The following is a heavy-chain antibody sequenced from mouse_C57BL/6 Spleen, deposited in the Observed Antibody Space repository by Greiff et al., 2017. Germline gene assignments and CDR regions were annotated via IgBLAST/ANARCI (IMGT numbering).Heavy chain of an antibody. Sequence: VQLQESGPELVKPGASVKISCKASGYAFSSSWMNWVKQRPGKGLEWIGRISPGDGDTNYNGKFKGKATLTADKSSSTAYMQLSSLTSEDSAVYFCARSPFITTVRYFDVWGTGTTVTVSS. D-gene: IGHD1-1*01. CDR2: ISPGDGDT. CDR3: ARSPFITTVRYFDV. J-gene: IGHJ1*03. CDR1: GYAFSSSW. V-gene: IGHV1-82*01.